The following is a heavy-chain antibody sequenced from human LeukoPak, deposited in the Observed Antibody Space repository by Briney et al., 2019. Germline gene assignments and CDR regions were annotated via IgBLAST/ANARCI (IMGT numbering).Heavy chain of an antibody. V-gene: IGHV3-7*01. CDR3: ASSVGGFFDY. J-gene: IGHJ4*02. CDR1: GFTFRIYW. D-gene: IGHD5/OR15-5a*01. CDR2: IKQDGSEK. Sequence: GSLRLSCAASGFTFRIYWMSWVRQAPGKGLEWVANIKQDGSEKYYVDSVRGRFTLSRDNAKNSLYLQMDSLRAEDTAVYYCASSVGGFFDYWGQGNLVTVSS.